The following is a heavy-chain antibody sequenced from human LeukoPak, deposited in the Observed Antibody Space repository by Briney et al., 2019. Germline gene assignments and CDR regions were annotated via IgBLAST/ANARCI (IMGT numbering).Heavy chain of an antibody. CDR3: ARDQGEIVPAAMPH. CDR1: GFTFSSYS. D-gene: IGHD2-2*01. CDR2: ISSSSSYI. Sequence: PGGSLRLSCAASGFTFSSYSMNWVRQAPGKGLEWVSSISSSSSYIYYADSVKGRFTISRDNAKNSLYLQMNSLRAEDTAVYYCARDQGEIVPAAMPHWGQGTLVTVSS. V-gene: IGHV3-21*01. J-gene: IGHJ4*02.